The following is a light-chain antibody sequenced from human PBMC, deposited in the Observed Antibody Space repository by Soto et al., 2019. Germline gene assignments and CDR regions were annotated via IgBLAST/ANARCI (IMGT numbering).Light chain of an antibody. CDR1: QSVLYSSNNKNY. Sequence: DIVMTQSPDSLAVSLGERATINCKSSQSVLYSSNNKNYLAWYQQKPGQPPKLLIYWASTRKSGVPDRFSGRGSGTDFTLTISSLQAEDVAVYYCQQYYSTPLTFGPGTKVDIK. CDR3: QQYYSTPLT. J-gene: IGKJ3*01. CDR2: WAS. V-gene: IGKV4-1*01.